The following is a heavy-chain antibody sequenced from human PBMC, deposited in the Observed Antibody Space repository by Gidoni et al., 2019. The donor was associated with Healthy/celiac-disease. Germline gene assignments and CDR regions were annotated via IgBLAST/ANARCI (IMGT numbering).Heavy chain of an antibody. D-gene: IGHD3-10*01. CDR3: EESHSRAFDI. V-gene: IGHV3-23*01. J-gene: IGHJ3*02. CDR2: ISGSGGST. CDR1: GFTFSSYA. Sequence: EVQLLESGGGLVQPGGSLRLSCAASGFTFSSYAMSWVRQAPGKGLEWVSAISGSGGSTYYADSVKGRFTISRDNSKNTLYLQMNSLRAEDTAVYGDEESHSRAFDIWGQGTMVTVSS.